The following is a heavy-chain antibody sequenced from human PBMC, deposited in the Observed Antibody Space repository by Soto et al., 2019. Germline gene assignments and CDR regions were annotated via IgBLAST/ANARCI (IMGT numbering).Heavy chain of an antibody. Sequence: QVQLVASGGGVVQPGRSLRLACAASGFSFSSYAMHWVRQAPGKGLEWVAVISHDGINEYYAGSVKGRFTISRDNSKNTLSLQVNSLRAEDTAVYYCAKGGHQWLVVKFDYWGQGTLVSVSS. CDR2: ISHDGINE. CDR3: AKGGHQWLVVKFDY. J-gene: IGHJ4*02. V-gene: IGHV3-30*18. CDR1: GFSFSSYA. D-gene: IGHD6-19*01.